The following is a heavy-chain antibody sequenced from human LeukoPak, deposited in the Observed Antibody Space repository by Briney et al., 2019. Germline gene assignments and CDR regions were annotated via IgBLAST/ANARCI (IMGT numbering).Heavy chain of an antibody. CDR2: IYSGGST. D-gene: IGHD1-26*01. V-gene: IGHV3-53*01. Sequence: GGSLRLSCAASGFTVSSNYMSWVRQAPGKGLEWVSVIYSGGSTYYADSVKGRFTISRDNSKNTLYLQMNSLRAEDTAVYYCARDGSQDAFDIWGQGTMVTVSS. CDR1: GFTVSSNY. CDR3: ARDGSQDAFDI. J-gene: IGHJ3*02.